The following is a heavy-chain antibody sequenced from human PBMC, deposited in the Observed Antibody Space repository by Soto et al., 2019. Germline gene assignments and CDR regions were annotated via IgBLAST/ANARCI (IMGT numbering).Heavy chain of an antibody. V-gene: IGHV5-51*01. D-gene: IGHD5-18*01. CDR1: GYSFSSYW. J-gene: IGHJ3*02. CDR2: IYPGDSDT. CDR3: ATSDTAMAQTDAFDI. Sequence: PGESLKISCKGSGYSFSSYWIGWVRQMLGKGLEWMGIIYPGDSDTRYSPSFQGQVTISADKSISTAYLQWSSLKASDTAMYYCATSDTAMAQTDAFDIWGQGTMVTVSS.